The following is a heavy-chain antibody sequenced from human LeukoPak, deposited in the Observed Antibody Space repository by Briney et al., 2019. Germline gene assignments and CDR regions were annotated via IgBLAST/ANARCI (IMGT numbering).Heavy chain of an antibody. CDR2: IYHSGST. Sequence: PSETLSLTCAVSGYSISSGYYWGWIRQPPGKGLEWIGGIYHSGSTYYNPSLKSRVTISVDTSKNQFSLKLSSVTAADTAVYYCAGHFTIFGVAFDYWGQGTLVTVSS. CDR3: AGHFTIFGVAFDY. CDR1: GYSISSGYY. J-gene: IGHJ4*02. D-gene: IGHD3-3*01. V-gene: IGHV4-38-2*01.